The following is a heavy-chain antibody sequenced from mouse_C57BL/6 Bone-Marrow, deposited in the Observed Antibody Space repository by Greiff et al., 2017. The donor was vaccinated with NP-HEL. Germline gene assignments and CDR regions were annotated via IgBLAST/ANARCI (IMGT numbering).Heavy chain of an antibody. D-gene: IGHD1-1*01. V-gene: IGHV1-42*01. Sequence: EVQLQQSGPELVKPGASVKIPCKASGYSFTGYYMNWVKQSPEKSLEWIGEINPSTGGTTYNQKFKAKATLTVDKSSSTAYLQLKSLTSEDSAVYYCARAVATPSYYFDYWGQGTTLTVSS. CDR1: GYSFTGYY. CDR3: ARAVATPSYYFDY. CDR2: INPSTGGT. J-gene: IGHJ2*01.